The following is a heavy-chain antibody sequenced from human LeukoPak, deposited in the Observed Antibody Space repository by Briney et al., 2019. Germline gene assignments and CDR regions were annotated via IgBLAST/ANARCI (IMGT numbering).Heavy chain of an antibody. CDR1: GFTFSIYA. V-gene: IGHV3-30*04. D-gene: IGHD6-13*01. CDR2: ISYDGSNK. Sequence: GGSLRLSCAASGFTFSIYAMNWVRQAPGKGLEWVAVISYDGSNKYYADSVKGRFTISRDNSKNTLYLQMNSLRAEDTAVYYCARSRGIMYSSSWTLDYWGQGTLVTVSS. CDR3: ARSRGIMYSSSWTLDY. J-gene: IGHJ4*02.